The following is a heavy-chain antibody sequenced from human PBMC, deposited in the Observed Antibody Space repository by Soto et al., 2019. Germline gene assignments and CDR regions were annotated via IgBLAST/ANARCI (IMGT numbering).Heavy chain of an antibody. CDR2: ISYDGINK. V-gene: IGHV3-30*03. CDR3: ARSPQPTRGIHWYFDL. Sequence: PGGSLRHSCAASGFTFNTYGMHWVRQAPGKGLEWVAAISYDGINKYYVDSVKGRFTISRDNSKNTLYVQMNSLRAEDTALYYCARSPQPTRGIHWYFDLWGCGILVTV. CDR1: GFTFNTYG. J-gene: IGHJ2*01. D-gene: IGHD1-26*01.